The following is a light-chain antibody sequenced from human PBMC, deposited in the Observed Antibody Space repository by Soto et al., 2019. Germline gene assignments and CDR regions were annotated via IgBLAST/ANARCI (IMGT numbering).Light chain of an antibody. CDR3: QHYNVLHPLYP. CDR1: PDIRNA. V-gene: IGKV1-33*01. Sequence: EIQMAPCPSSLSACVGHRVSITRKPSPDIRNALNWIHKQPGKTTKCLIYDAANLNTGVQSRFSRSGSETHFTFTISSPQPEDAGTYYCQHYNVLHPLYPFGQGTKADI. J-gene: IGKJ2*01. CDR2: DAA.